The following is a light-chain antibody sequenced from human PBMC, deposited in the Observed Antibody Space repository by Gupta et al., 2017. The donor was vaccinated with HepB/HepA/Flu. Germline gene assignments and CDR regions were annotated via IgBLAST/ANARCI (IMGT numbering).Light chain of an antibody. Sequence: EVVMTQSPATLSVSPGERATLSCRASQSVDNNLAWYQQKPGQAPRLLIYDASMRTAGVPARFSGRGSGTEFTLTISSRQSEDFAVYYCQQYKDWMCSVGQGTKLEI. CDR2: DAS. J-gene: IGKJ2*04. V-gene: IGKV3-15*01. CDR3: QQYKDWMCS. CDR1: QSVDNN.